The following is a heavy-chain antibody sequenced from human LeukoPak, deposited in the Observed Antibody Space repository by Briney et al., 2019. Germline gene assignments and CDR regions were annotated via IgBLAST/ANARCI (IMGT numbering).Heavy chain of an antibody. V-gene: IGHV4-31*03. CDR2: IYYSGST. D-gene: IGHD4-17*01. CDR3: ASFCLHGDPDLTLVGWFDP. CDR1: GGSISSGGYY. J-gene: IGHJ5*02. Sequence: PSETLSLTCTVSGGSISSGGYYWSWIRQHPGKGLEWIGYIYYSGSTYYNPSLKSRVTISVDTSKNQFSLKLSSVTAADTAVYYCASFCLHGDPDLTLVGWFDPWGQGTLVTVSS.